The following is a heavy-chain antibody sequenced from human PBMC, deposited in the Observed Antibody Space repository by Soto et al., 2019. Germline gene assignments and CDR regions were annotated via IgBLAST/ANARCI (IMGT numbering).Heavy chain of an antibody. CDR1: GFTLSNYA. D-gene: IGHD2-15*01. J-gene: IGHJ4*02. CDR3: ARAPGSGLYYFDY. Sequence: XGSLRLSCEPAGFTLSNYAMHWVRQAPVKGLEWVALISYDGSNILYVDSVKGRFSISRDNSKSTLYLQMNDLRPEDTAVYYCARAPGSGLYYFDYWGQGTLVTVSS. V-gene: IGHV3-30-3*01. CDR2: ISYDGSNI.